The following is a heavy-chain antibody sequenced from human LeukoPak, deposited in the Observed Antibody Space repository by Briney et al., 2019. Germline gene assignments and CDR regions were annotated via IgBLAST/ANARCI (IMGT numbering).Heavy chain of an antibody. D-gene: IGHD2-21*01. J-gene: IGHJ3*01. Sequence: SSETVSLTCAVSGYSISSGYYWGWTRQPPGKGLDWIERIYHRGSTYYNPSLKSRVTISVDPTKNQFSLKLSSVTAADTAVYYCARLYSGAFDFWGQGTMVTVSS. V-gene: IGHV4-38-2*01. CDR3: ARLYSGAFDF. CDR1: GYSISSGYY. CDR2: IYHRGST.